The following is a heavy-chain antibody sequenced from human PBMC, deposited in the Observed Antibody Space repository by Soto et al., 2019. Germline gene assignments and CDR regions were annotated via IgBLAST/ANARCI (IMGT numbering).Heavy chain of an antibody. CDR3: AKDRLAYCGGDCYPPGDWLDP. CDR1: GFTFSSYA. J-gene: IGHJ5*02. V-gene: IGHV3-23*01. Sequence: EVQLLESGGGLVQPGGSLRLSCAASGFTFSSYAMSWVRQAPGKVLEWVSAISGSGGSTYYADSVKGRFTISRDNSKNTLYQQMNSLRAEDTAVYYCAKDRLAYCGGDCYPPGDWLDPWVQGTRVTVSS. D-gene: IGHD2-21*02. CDR2: ISGSGGST.